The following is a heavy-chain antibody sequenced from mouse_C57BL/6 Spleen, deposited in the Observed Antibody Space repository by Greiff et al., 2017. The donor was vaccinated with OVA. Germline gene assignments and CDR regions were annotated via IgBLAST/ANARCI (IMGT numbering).Heavy chain of an antibody. D-gene: IGHD2-3*01. Sequence: EVKLQESGAELVRPGASVKLSCTASGFNIKDDYMHWVKQRPEQGLEWIGWIDPENGDTEYASKFQGKATITADTSSNTAYLQLSSLTSEDTAVYYCTGDGYHWFAYWGQGTLVTVSA. CDR3: TGDGYHWFAY. J-gene: IGHJ3*01. CDR1: GFNIKDDY. CDR2: IDPENGDT. V-gene: IGHV14-4*01.